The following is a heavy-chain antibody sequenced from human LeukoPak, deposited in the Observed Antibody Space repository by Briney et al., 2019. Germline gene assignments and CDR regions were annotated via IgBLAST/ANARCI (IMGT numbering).Heavy chain of an antibody. J-gene: IGHJ3*02. CDR1: GGSISSSSYY. Sequence: SETLSLTCTASGGSISSSSYYWGWIRQPPGKGLEWIGSIYYSGSTYYNPSLKSRVTISVDTSKNQFSLKLSSVTAADTAVYYCARHLYYDILTGYYTHDAFDIWGQGTMVTVSS. V-gene: IGHV4-39*01. D-gene: IGHD3-9*01. CDR3: ARHLYYDILTGYYTHDAFDI. CDR2: IYYSGST.